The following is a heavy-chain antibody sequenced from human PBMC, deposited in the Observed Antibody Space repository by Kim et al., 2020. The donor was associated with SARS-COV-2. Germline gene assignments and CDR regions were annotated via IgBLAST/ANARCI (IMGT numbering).Heavy chain of an antibody. CDR2: IFGGGAT. D-gene: IGHD6-13*01. J-gene: IGHJ6*02. CDR1: GFNVGVNY. Sequence: GGSLRLSCAVSGFNVGVNYMNWVRQAPGKGLESVSVIFGGGATFYADTVKGRFTISRDSSKNTLYLHMNSLRVEDTAVYYCARPHSAAALYGMDVWGQGT. CDR3: ARPHSAAALYGMDV. V-gene: IGHV3-53*01.